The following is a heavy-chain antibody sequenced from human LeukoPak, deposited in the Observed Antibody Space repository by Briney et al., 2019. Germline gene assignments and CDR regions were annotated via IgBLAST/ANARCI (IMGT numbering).Heavy chain of an antibody. J-gene: IGHJ6*02. D-gene: IGHD5-12*01. V-gene: IGHV4-4*07. CDR3: ARDGNPLVATINGKLYGMDV. Sequence: NPSETLSLTCTVSGGYITSYYWSWIRQPAGKGLEWIGRIYTSGSTNYNPSLKSRVTISVDTSKNQFSLKLSSVTAADTAVYYCARDGNPLVATINGKLYGMDVWGQGTTVTVSS. CDR2: IYTSGST. CDR1: GGYITSYY.